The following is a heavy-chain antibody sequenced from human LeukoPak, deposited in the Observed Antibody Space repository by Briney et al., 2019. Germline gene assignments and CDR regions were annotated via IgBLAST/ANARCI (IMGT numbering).Heavy chain of an antibody. CDR1: GYTFTSYY. V-gene: IGHV1-46*01. D-gene: IGHD3-22*01. CDR2: INPSGGST. J-gene: IGHJ3*02. Sequence: ASVKVSCKASGYTFTSYYMHWVRQAPGQGLEWMGIINPSGGSTSYAQKFQGRVTMTRDTSTSTVYMELSSLRSEDTAVYYCARDGDYYDSSGPRLNDAFDIWGQGTMVTVSS. CDR3: ARDGDYYDSSGPRLNDAFDI.